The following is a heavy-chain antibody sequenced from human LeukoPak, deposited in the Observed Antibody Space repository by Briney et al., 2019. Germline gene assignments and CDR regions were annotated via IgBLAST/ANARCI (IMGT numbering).Heavy chain of an antibody. CDR1: GFTFSSYT. J-gene: IGHJ3*02. CDR2: ISSSSSYI. V-gene: IGHV3-21*01. Sequence: GGSLRLSCVASGFTFSSYTMNWVRQAPGKGLEWVSSISSSSSYIYYADSVKGRFTISRDNAKNSLYLQMNSLRAEDTAVYYCARDYYDSSGYSGAFDIWGQGTMVTVSS. D-gene: IGHD3-22*01. CDR3: ARDYYDSSGYSGAFDI.